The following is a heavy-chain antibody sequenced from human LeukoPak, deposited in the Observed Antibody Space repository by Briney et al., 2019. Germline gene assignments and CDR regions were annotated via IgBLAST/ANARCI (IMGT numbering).Heavy chain of an antibody. CDR1: VGPFSGYY. D-gene: IGHD6-25*01. V-gene: IGHV4-34*01. J-gene: IGHJ6*03. Sequence: SETLSLTCAVYVGPFSGYYWSWIRQPPGKGLEWIGEINHSGRTNYNPSLKSRVTISVDTSKSQFSLKLISVTAADTAVYYCARASAHPYYYYYYYMDVWGKGTTVTVSS. CDR3: ARASAHPYYYYYYYMDV. CDR2: INHSGRT.